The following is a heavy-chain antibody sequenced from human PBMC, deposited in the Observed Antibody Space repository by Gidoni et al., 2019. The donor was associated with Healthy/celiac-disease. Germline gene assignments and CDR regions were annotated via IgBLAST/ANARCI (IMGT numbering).Heavy chain of an antibody. CDR1: GGPTSRSSYY. D-gene: IGHD2-2*01. CDR2: IYYSGST. J-gene: IGHJ6*03. V-gene: IGHV4-39*01. CDR3: ASTTDCSSTSCYLDYYYMDV. Sequence: QLQLQESGPGLVKPSETLSLPCPVSGGPTSRSSYYWGWIRQPPGKGLEWIGSIYYSGSTYYNPSLKSRVTISVDTSKNQFSLKLSSVTAADTAVYYCASTTDCSSTSCYLDYYYMDVWGKGTTVTVSS.